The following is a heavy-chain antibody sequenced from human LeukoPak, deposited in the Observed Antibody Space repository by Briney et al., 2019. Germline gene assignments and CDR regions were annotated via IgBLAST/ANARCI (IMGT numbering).Heavy chain of an antibody. CDR2: ILGSGTNA. Sequence: TGGSLRLSSAASGFTFSNYVMSWFRQAPGKGRECVSVILGSGTNAYYADSVKGRFTVSRDNSKNTLSLQMKSLRAEDTAVYYCAKNHYSDSSVCGVMGSDYWAQGTLVTVSS. V-gene: IGHV3-23*01. CDR3: AKNHYSDSSVCGVMGSDY. CDR1: GFTFSNYV. J-gene: IGHJ4*02. D-gene: IGHD3-22*01.